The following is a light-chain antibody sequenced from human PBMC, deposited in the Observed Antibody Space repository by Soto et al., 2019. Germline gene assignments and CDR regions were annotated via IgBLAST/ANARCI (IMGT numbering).Light chain of an antibody. CDR3: SSFTSINTLDL. CDR1: STDVGGYNY. Sequence: QSVLTQPASVSGSPGQSITISCTGSSTDVGGYNYVSWYQQYPGKAPKVIIFEVTNRPPGVSNRFSGSKSGNTASLTISGLQADDEADYYCSSFTSINTLDLFGGGTQLTVL. J-gene: IGLJ2*01. V-gene: IGLV2-14*01. CDR2: EVT.